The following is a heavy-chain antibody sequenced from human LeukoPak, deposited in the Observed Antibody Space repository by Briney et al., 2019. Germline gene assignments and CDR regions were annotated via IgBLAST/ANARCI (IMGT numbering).Heavy chain of an antibody. J-gene: IGHJ4*02. CDR2: IYSGGAT. D-gene: IGHD3-22*01. CDR1: GFTVSSNY. V-gene: IGHV3-66*02. Sequence: GGSLRLSCAASGFTVSSNYMSWVRQAPGKGLEWVSVIYSGGATYYADSVKERFTISRDNSQNTLYLQMNSLRTEDTAVYYCATYDSLGYYEVWGQGTLVTVSS. CDR3: ATYDSLGYYEV.